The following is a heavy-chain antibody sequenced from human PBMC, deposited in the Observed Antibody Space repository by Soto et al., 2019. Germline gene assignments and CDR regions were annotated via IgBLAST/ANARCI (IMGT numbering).Heavy chain of an antibody. CDR1: GCSIRSSTGY. CDR3: AGIAVAGRYWSGELDY. V-gene: IGHV4-39*01. Sequence: SETLSLTSIVSGCSIRSSTGYLGWIRQPPGKGLEWIGNIYYSGSTYYNPSLKSRVTMSVDTSENQFSLKLTSVTAADTAVYYCAGIAVAGRYWSGELDYWGQGTVVTVSS. D-gene: IGHD6-19*01. CDR2: IYYSGST. J-gene: IGHJ4*02.